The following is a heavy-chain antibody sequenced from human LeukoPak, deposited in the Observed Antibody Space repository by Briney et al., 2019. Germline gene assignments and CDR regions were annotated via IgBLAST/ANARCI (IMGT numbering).Heavy chain of an antibody. CDR2: INSDGSTPSDGSSP. J-gene: IGHJ4*02. V-gene: IGHV3-74*01. CDR3: ARETGDQLDY. Sequence: QPGGSLRLSCAAAGFTFSSYWMHWVRQAQGKGLVWVSRINSDGSTPSDGSSPRYADSVKGRFTFSRDNAKNTLHLQMNSLRAEDTAVYYCARETGDQLDYWGQGTLVTISS. CDR1: GFTFSSYW.